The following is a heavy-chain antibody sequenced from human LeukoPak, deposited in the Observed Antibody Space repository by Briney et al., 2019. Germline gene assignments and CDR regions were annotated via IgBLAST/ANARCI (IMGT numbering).Heavy chain of an antibody. CDR2: IYENGGTT. J-gene: IGHJ4*02. Sequence: GGSLKLSCVGSGFTFRSHAMSWVRQAPEKGLEFVSGIYENGGTTYYADSVKGRFSISRDNSKNTLYLQMDSLRGEDTAVYYCAKDFRIGYSAHFDYWGQGALVTVSS. D-gene: IGHD2-21*01. V-gene: IGHV3-23*01. CDR3: AKDFRIGYSAHFDY. CDR1: GFTFRSHA.